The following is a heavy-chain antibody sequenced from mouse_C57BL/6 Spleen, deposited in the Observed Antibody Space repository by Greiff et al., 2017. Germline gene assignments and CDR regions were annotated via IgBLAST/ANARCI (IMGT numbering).Heavy chain of an antibody. Sequence: QVHVKQSGAELARPGASVKMSCKASGYTFTSYTMHWVKQRPGQGLEWIGYINPSSGYTKYNQKFKDKATLTADKSSSTAYMQLSSLTSEDSAVYYCARRNWDGAMDYWGQGTSVTVSS. D-gene: IGHD4-1*01. CDR1: GYTFTSYT. J-gene: IGHJ4*01. CDR2: INPSSGYT. V-gene: IGHV1-4*01. CDR3: ARRNWDGAMDY.